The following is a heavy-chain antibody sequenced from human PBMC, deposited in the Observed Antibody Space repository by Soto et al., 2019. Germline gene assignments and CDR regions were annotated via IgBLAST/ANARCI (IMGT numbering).Heavy chain of an antibody. Sequence: PSETLSLTCTVSGGSISSAGYYWSWFRQLPGKGLEWIGDIYCSGTTYHNPSLRSRLTISGDASKNQFSLKLSSVTAADTALYYCARGRGYSYGPYYFDYWGQGTLVTVSS. CDR1: GGSISSAGYY. J-gene: IGHJ4*02. V-gene: IGHV4-31*03. CDR2: IYCSGTT. CDR3: ARGRGYSYGPYYFDY. D-gene: IGHD5-18*01.